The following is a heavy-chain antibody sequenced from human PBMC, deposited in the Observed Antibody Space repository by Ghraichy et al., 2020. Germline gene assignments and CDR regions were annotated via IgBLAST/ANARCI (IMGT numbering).Heavy chain of an antibody. CDR1: GFMFDDYT. CDR3: ARDSVPASIPYGVDV. CDR2: ISAGSGVI. Sequence: GESLNISCVASGFMFDDYTMTWVRQAPGKGLEWVASISAGSGVIYYAHSVRGRFTPSRDNAKNSLYLQMNALRVEDTAVYYCARDSVPASIPYGVDVWGQATTVIVSS. D-gene: IGHD2-2*02. V-gene: IGHV3-21*01. J-gene: IGHJ6*02.